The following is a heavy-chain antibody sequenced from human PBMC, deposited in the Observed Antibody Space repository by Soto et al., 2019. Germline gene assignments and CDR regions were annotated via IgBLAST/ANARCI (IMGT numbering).Heavy chain of an antibody. Sequence: LRLSCAASGFTFSNAWMSWVRQAPGKGLEWVGRIKSKTDGGTTDYAAPVKGRFTISRDDSKNTLYLQMSSLKTEDTAVYYCTTVGYSAPTFDYWGQGTLVTVSS. CDR1: GFTFSNAW. J-gene: IGHJ4*02. CDR2: IKSKTDGGTT. V-gene: IGHV3-15*01. D-gene: IGHD1-26*01. CDR3: TTVGYSAPTFDY.